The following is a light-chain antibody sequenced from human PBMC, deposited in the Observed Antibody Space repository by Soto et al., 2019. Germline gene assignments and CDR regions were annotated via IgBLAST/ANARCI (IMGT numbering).Light chain of an antibody. CDR1: QSVTSAY. Sequence: EIVLTQSPGTLSLSPGERATLSCRASQSVTSAYVAWYQQKPGQSPRLLIYGASTMATGTPDKFSGSGSGTDFILTISRLEPEDFAVYYCQHYGSPITFGAGTKVEI. V-gene: IGKV3-20*01. J-gene: IGKJ3*01. CDR3: QHYGSPIT. CDR2: GAS.